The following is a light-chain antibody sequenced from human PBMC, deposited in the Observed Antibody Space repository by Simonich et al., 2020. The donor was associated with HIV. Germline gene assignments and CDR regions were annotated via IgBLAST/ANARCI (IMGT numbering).Light chain of an antibody. J-gene: IGKJ4*01. CDR1: QNVASN. Sequence: EIVMTQSPATLSVSPGERATLSCRASQNVASNLAWYQQKPGQAPRLLIYGASSRATGIPDRFSGSGFGTEFTLTISSMQSEDFAVYYCQQRSNWPPLTFGGGTKVEIK. CDR3: QQRSNWPPLT. V-gene: IGKV3D-15*01. CDR2: GAS.